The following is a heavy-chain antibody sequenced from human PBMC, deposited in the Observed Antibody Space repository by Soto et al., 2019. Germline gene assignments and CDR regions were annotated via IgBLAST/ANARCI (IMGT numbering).Heavy chain of an antibody. V-gene: IGHV3-64*01. CDR3: ARRGYGLYFDY. D-gene: IGHD3-10*01. Sequence: EVQLVESGGGLVQPGGSLRLSCAASGFTFNSYAMHWVRQAPGKGLEYVSAISGNGGSTYYANSVKGRFTISRDNSKNPLYLQMGSLRAEDMAVYYCARRGYGLYFDYWGQGTLVTVSS. CDR2: ISGNGGST. CDR1: GFTFNSYA. J-gene: IGHJ4*02.